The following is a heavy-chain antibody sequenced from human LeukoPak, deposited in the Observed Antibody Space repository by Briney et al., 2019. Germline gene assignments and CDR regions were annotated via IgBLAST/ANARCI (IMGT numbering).Heavy chain of an antibody. CDR3: AKYCPKVEPPDYMDV. D-gene: IGHD1-26*01. J-gene: IGHJ6*03. CDR2: ISGTGGRT. V-gene: IGHV3-23*01. CDR1: GFTFSSYG. Sequence: GGSLRLSCAASGFTFSSYGMSWVRQAPGKGLECVSGISGTGGRTYYADSVKGRFTISRDNSKNTLYLQMNSLRVEDTAVYYCAKYCPKVEPPDYMDVWGKGTTVTVS.